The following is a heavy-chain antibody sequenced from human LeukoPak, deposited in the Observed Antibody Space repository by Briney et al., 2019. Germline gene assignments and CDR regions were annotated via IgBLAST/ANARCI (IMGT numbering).Heavy chain of an antibody. D-gene: IGHD3-3*01. CDR2: IYPGDSDT. CDR1: GYTFSSYW. CDR3: ARQNDFRLDY. Sequence: GGSLRLSCRGSGYTFSSYWIGWVRQMPGKGLEWMGIIYPGDSDTRYSPSLQGQVTISVDTSIGTAYLQWSSLKASDTAIYYCARQNDFRLDYWGQGTLVTVSS. V-gene: IGHV5-51*01. J-gene: IGHJ4*02.